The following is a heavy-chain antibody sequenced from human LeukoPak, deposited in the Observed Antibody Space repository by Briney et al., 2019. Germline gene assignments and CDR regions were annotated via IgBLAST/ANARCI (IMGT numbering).Heavy chain of an antibody. Sequence: PSETLSLTCTVSGGSISSSSYYWGWIRQPPGKGLEWIGSIYYSGSTFYNPSLETRVTISVDTSKNRFSLKLSSVTAADTAVYYCARLPAAWGGFDYWGQGTLVTVSS. CDR1: GGSISSSSYY. D-gene: IGHD3-16*01. CDR2: IYYSGST. J-gene: IGHJ4*02. V-gene: IGHV4-39*01. CDR3: ARLPAAWGGFDY.